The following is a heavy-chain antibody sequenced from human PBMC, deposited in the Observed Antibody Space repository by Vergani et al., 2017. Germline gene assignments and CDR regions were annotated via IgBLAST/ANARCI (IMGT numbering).Heavy chain of an antibody. CDR3: ARHKEQLVPGNYYYYYYMDV. D-gene: IGHD6-13*01. J-gene: IGHJ6*03. Sequence: QLQLQESDPGLVKPSETLSLTCTVSGGSIRSTFYYWGWIRQPPGKGLEWIGTIYYSGSTYYNPPLKSRVTISVDTSKNQFSLKLNSVTAADTAVYYCARHKEQLVPGNYYYYYYMDVWGKGTTVTVSS. CDR2: IYYSGST. CDR1: GGSIRSTFYY. V-gene: IGHV4-39*01.